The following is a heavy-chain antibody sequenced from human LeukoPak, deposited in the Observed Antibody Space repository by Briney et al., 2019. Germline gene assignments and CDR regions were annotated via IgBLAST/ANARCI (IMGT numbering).Heavy chain of an antibody. Sequence: GGSLRLSCAASGFSFGSYAMSWVRQAPGKGLEWVSGISDSGTGTHYADSVKGRFTISRDNSKNTLYLQMKSLRAEDTAVYYRAKADYDILIGYYPSFDQWGQGTQVTVSS. J-gene: IGHJ4*02. CDR2: ISDSGTGT. CDR3: AKADYDILIGYYPSFDQ. D-gene: IGHD3-9*01. V-gene: IGHV3-23*01. CDR1: GFSFGSYA.